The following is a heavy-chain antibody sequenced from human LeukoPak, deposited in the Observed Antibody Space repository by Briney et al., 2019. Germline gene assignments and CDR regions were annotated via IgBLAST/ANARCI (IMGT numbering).Heavy chain of an antibody. V-gene: IGHV3-7*01. J-gene: IGHJ4*02. CDR3: LSGPEH. D-gene: IGHD1-14*01. Sequence: GGSLRLSCEAAGFIFRNYWMGCVRQAPGKGLEWVANINEDGSEKYYVDSVKGRFTISRDNAKNSLYLQMNILRAEDTAVFYCLSGPEHCGQGTLVTVSS. CDR1: GFIFRNYW. CDR2: INEDGSEK.